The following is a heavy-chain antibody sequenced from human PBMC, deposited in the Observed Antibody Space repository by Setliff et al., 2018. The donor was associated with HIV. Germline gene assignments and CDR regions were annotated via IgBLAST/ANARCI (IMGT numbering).Heavy chain of an antibody. CDR3: ARAPGDILTAYFGGLDY. J-gene: IGHJ4*02. Sequence: GGSLRLSCAASGFTFSSYWMSWVRQTPGKGLEWVAVIWYDGNKKDYGDSVKGRFTISRDNSKDTLYLQMSSLRADDTAIYYCARAPGDILTAYFGGLDYWGQGALVTVSS. CDR1: GFTFSSYW. CDR2: IWYDGNKK. D-gene: IGHD3-9*01. V-gene: IGHV3-33*08.